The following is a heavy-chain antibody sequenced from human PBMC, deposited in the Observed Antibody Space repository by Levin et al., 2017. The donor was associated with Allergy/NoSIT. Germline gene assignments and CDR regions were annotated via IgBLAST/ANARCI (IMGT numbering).Heavy chain of an antibody. D-gene: IGHD3-9*01. CDR2: IIPIFGTA. J-gene: IGHJ4*02. Sequence: SVKVSCKASGGTFSSYAISWVRQAPGQGLEWMGGIIPIFGTANYAQKFQGRVTITADESTSTAYMELSSLRSEDTAVYYCASTVRVNDILTGYGLVFDYWGQGTLVTVSS. CDR3: ASTVRVNDILTGYGLVFDY. V-gene: IGHV1-69*13. CDR1: GGTFSSYA.